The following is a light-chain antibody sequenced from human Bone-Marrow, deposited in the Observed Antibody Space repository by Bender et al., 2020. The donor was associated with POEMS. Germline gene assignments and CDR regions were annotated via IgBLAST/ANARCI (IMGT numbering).Light chain of an antibody. Sequence: SCSGGSSNIGAHAVNWYQHLPGTAPKLLIYSSHRRPSEVPDRFSGSRSGTSASLAISGLQSEDEADYYCAVWDDSLNGWVFGGGTKLTAL. CDR3: AVWDDSLNGWV. CDR2: SSH. CDR1: SSNIGAHA. J-gene: IGLJ3*02. V-gene: IGLV1-44*01.